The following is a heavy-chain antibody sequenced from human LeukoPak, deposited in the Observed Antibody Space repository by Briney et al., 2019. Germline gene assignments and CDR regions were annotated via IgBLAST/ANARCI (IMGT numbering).Heavy chain of an antibody. CDR3: AASIAAAGTLGY. Sequence: ASVKVSCKASGYTFTSYGISWVRQAPGQGLGWMGWISAYNGNTNYAQKLQGRVTMTTDTSTSTAYMELRSLRSDDTAVYYCAASIAAAGTLGYWGQGTLVTVSS. J-gene: IGHJ4*02. CDR1: GYTFTSYG. V-gene: IGHV1-18*01. CDR2: ISAYNGNT. D-gene: IGHD6-13*01.